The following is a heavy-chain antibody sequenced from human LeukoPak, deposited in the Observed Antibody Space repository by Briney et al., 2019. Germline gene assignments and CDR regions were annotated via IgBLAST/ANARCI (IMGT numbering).Heavy chain of an antibody. Sequence: GRSLRLSCGASGHIVSSYGMSWVRQAPGKGLEWVSTINGSAVNTYYADAVKGRFTITRDDSKNTVYMQMNSLRADDTAVYSCAKYTSGTAYRGLDQWGQGTLVTVPS. J-gene: IGHJ4*02. D-gene: IGHD3-10*01. V-gene: IGHV3-23*01. CDR1: GHIVSSYG. CDR2: INGSAVNT. CDR3: AKYTSGTAYRGLDQ.